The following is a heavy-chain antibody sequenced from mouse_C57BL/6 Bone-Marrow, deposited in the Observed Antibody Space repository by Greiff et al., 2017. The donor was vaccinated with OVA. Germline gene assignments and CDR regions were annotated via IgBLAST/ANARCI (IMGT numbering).Heavy chain of an antibody. CDR1: GFTFSDYY. V-gene: IGHV5-16*01. Sequence: EVNLVESEGGLVQPGRSMKLSCTASGFTFSDYYMAWVRQVPEKGLEWVANINYDGSSTYYLESLKSRFIISRDNAKNILYLQMSSLKSEDTATYYCARGDYYGFAYWGQGTLVTVSA. CDR2: INYDGSST. CDR3: ARGDYYGFAY. D-gene: IGHD1-1*01. J-gene: IGHJ3*01.